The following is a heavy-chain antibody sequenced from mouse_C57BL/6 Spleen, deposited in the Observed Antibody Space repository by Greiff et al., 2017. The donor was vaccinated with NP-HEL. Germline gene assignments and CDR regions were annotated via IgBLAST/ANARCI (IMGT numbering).Heavy chain of an antibody. V-gene: IGHV1-72*01. CDR1: GYTFTSYW. Sequence: VQLQQPGAELVKPGASVKLSCKASGYTFTSYWMHWVKQRPGRGLAWIGGIDPNSGGTKYNEKFKSKATLTVDKPSSTAYMQLSSLTSEDSAVYYCAREPIYYDYAWFAYWGQGTLVTVSA. D-gene: IGHD2-4*01. CDR3: AREPIYYDYAWFAY. J-gene: IGHJ3*01. CDR2: IDPNSGGT.